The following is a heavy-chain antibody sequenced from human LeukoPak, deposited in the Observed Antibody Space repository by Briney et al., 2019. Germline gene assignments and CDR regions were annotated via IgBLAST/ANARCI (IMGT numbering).Heavy chain of an antibody. D-gene: IGHD6-19*01. CDR3: ARIGAVAGLGYYYYYMDV. J-gene: IGHJ6*03. CDR1: GGSISSYY. CDR2: IYYSGST. Sequence: SETLSLTCTVSGGSISSYYWTWIRQPPGKGLEWLGYIYYSGSTNYNPSLKSRVTISLDTSKNQFSLRLTSVTAADTAVYYCARIGAVAGLGYYYYYMDVWGKGTTVTVSS. V-gene: IGHV4-59*01.